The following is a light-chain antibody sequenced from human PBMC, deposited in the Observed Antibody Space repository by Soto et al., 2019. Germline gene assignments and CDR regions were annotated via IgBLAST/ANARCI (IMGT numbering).Light chain of an antibody. CDR2: DVS. CDR3: SSYTTATTRV. CDR1: SSDVGAYNY. J-gene: IGLJ3*02. V-gene: IGLV2-14*01. Sequence: ALTQPASVSGSPGQSITISCTGTSSDVGAYNYVSWYQQHPGKAPKLMIFDVSNRPSGVSNRFSGSKSGNTASLTISGLQAEDEADYYCSSYTTATTRVFGGGTKVTVL.